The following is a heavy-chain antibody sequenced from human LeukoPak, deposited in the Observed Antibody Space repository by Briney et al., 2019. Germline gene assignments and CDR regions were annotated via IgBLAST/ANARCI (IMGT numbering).Heavy chain of an antibody. CDR3: AKDRYDSSGYHDY. CDR2: IRYDGSNK. Sequence: PGGSLRLSCAASGFTVSSYGMHWVRQAPGKGLEWVAFIRYDGSNKYYADSVKGRFTISRDNSKNTLYLQMNSLRAEDTAVYYCAKDRYDSSGYHDYWGQGTLVTVSS. CDR1: GFTVSSYG. V-gene: IGHV3-30*02. J-gene: IGHJ4*02. D-gene: IGHD3-22*01.